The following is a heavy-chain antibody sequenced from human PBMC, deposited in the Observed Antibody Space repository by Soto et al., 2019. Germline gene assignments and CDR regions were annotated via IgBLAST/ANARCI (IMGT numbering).Heavy chain of an antibody. CDR3: ARDPYDILTGYSFYYYYGMDV. J-gene: IGHJ6*02. CDR1: GYTFTSYG. CDR2: ISAYNGNT. V-gene: IGHV1-18*01. Sequence: ASVKVSCKASGYTFTSYGISWVRQAPGQGLEWMGWISAYNGNTNYAQKLQGRVTMTTDTSTSTAYMELRSLRSGDTAVYYCARDPYDILTGYSFYYYYGMDVWGQGTTVTVSS. D-gene: IGHD3-9*01.